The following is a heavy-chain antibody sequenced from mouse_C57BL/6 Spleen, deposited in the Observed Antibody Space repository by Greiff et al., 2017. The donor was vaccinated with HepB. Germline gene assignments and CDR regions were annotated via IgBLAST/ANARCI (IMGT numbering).Heavy chain of an antibody. J-gene: IGHJ4*01. CDR2: IWSGGST. D-gene: IGHD2-3*01. Sequence: QVQLQQSGPGLVQPSQSLSITCTVSGFSLTSYGVHWVRQSPGKGLEWLGVIWSGGSTDYNAAFISRLSISKDNSKSQVFFKMNSLQADDTAIYYCARGVGYYDAMDYWGQGTSVTVSS. CDR1: GFSLTSYG. CDR3: ARGVGYYDAMDY. V-gene: IGHV2-2*01.